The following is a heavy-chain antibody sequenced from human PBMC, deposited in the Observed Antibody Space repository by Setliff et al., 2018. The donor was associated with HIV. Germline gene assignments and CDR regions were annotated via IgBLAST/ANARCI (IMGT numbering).Heavy chain of an antibody. CDR2: INPHSGGT. V-gene: IGHV1-2*02. Sequence: ASVKVSCKASGYTFTGYYIYWVRQAPGQGLEWMGWINPHSGGTNYAQKFQGRVTMTRDTSISTAYMELSKLRSDDTAVYYCARGAYYYDTSGYPRDPFDLWGQGTMVTVSS. CDR3: ARGAYYYDTSGYPRDPFDL. CDR1: GYTFTGYY. D-gene: IGHD3-22*01. J-gene: IGHJ3*01.